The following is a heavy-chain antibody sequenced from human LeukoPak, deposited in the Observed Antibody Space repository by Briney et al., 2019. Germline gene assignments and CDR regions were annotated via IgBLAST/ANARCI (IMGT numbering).Heavy chain of an antibody. CDR1: GFTFSSYS. CDR3: ARDLGYGSGSYYNPLDY. V-gene: IGHV3-21*01. CDR2: ISSSSSYI. Sequence: GGSLRLSCAASGFTFSSYSMNWVRQAPGKGLEWVSSISSSSSYIYYADSVKGRFTISRGNAKNTLYLQMNSLRAEDTAVYYCARDLGYGSGSYYNPLDYWGQGTLVTVSS. D-gene: IGHD3-10*01. J-gene: IGHJ4*02.